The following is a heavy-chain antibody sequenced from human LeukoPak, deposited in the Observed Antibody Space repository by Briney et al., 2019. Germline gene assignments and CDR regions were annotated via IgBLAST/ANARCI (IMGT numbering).Heavy chain of an antibody. D-gene: IGHD3-22*01. CDR2: INWNGGST. J-gene: IGHJ4*02. CDR3: SRGLTYYDSSGYFPWDYFDY. V-gene: IGHV3-20*04. Sequence: GGSLRLSCAASGFTFDDYGMSWVRQAPGKGLEWVSGINWNGGSTGYADSVKGRFTISRDNAKNSLYLQMNSLRAEDTALYYCSRGLTYYDSSGYFPWDYFDYWGQGTLVTVSS. CDR1: GFTFDDYG.